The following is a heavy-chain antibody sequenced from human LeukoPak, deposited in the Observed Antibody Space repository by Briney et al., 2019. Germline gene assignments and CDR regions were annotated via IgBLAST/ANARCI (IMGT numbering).Heavy chain of an antibody. V-gene: IGHV1-69*05. CDR2: IIPIFGTA. J-gene: IGHJ4*02. Sequence: SVKVSCKASGGTFSSYAISWVRQAPGQGLEWMGGIIPIFGTANYAQKFQGRVTITTDESTSTAYMELSSLRSEDTAVYYCARVGRVGAHPCDYWGQGTLVTVSS. D-gene: IGHD1-26*01. CDR3: ARVGRVGAHPCDY. CDR1: GGTFSSYA.